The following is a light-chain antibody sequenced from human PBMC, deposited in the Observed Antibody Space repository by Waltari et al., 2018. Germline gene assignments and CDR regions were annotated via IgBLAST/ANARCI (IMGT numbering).Light chain of an antibody. CDR1: GSNIGAGYD. J-gene: IGLJ1*01. CDR2: GNS. Sequence: QSVLTQPPSVSGAPGQRVTISCTGRGSNIGAGYDVHWYQQLPGTAPKLLIYGNSNRPSGVPDRFSGSKSGTSASLAITGLQAEDEADYYCQSYDSSLSGYVFGTGTKVTVL. V-gene: IGLV1-40*01. CDR3: QSYDSSLSGYV.